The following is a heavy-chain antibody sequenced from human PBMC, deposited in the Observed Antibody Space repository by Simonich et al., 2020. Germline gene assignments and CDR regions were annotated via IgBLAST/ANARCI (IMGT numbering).Heavy chain of an antibody. V-gene: IGHV1-2*02. D-gene: IGHD2-2*01. CDR3: ARVPDRVLNAGVTFDY. CDR2: INPNRGGT. Sequence: QVQLVQSGAEVKKPGASVKVSCKASGYTFTSYDINWVRQATGQGLEWMGWINPNRGGTNYAQKFQGRVTMTRDTSISTAYMELSRLRSDDTAVYYCARVPDRVLNAGVTFDYWGQGTLVTVSS. J-gene: IGHJ4*02. CDR1: GYTFTSYD.